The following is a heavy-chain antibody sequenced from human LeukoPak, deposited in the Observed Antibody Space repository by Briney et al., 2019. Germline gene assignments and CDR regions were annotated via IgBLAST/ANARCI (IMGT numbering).Heavy chain of an antibody. CDR1: GFTSSSYW. Sequence: QPGGSLRLSCAASGFTSSSYWMHWVRQAPGKGLVWVSRINSDGSSTSYADSVKGRFTISRDNAKNTLYLQMNSLRAEDTAVYYCARGLKEYYDILTGYYAPYYYYYGMDVWGQGTTVTVSS. CDR3: ARGLKEYYDILTGYYAPYYYYYGMDV. D-gene: IGHD3-9*01. J-gene: IGHJ6*02. V-gene: IGHV3-74*01. CDR2: INSDGSST.